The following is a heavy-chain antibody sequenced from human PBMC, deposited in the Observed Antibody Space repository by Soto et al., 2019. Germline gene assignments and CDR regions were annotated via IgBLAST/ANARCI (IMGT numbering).Heavy chain of an antibody. Sequence: SETLSLTCTVSGGSISSGGYYWSWIRQHPGKGLEWIGYIYYSGSTYYNPSLKSRVTISVDTSKNQFSLKLSSVTAADTAVYYCARDTSTSGEWGYYYYYGMDVWGQGTTVTVSS. D-gene: IGHD2-2*01. CDR3: ARDTSTSGEWGYYYYYGMDV. CDR1: GGSISSGGYY. V-gene: IGHV4-31*03. J-gene: IGHJ6*02. CDR2: IYYSGST.